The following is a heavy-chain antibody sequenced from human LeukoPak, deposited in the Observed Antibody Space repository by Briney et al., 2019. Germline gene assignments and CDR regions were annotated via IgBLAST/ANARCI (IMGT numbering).Heavy chain of an antibody. CDR2: ISGSGGST. CDR3: AKDAARGDFWSGYYTGMLI. Sequence: QAGGSLRLSCAASGFTFSSYAMSWVRQAPGKGLEWVSAISGSGGSTYYADPVKGRFTISRDNSKNTLYLQMNSLRAEDTAVYYCAKDAARGDFWSGYYTGMLIWGQGTLVTVSS. CDR1: GFTFSSYA. J-gene: IGHJ4*02. V-gene: IGHV3-23*01. D-gene: IGHD3-3*01.